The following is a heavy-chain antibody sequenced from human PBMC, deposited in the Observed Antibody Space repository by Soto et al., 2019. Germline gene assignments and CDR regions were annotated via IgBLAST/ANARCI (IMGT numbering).Heavy chain of an antibody. CDR2: IYYSGST. J-gene: IGHJ5*02. D-gene: IGHD2-21*02. CDR3: ARGVDYSWFDP. CDR1: GGSISSGGYY. V-gene: IGHV4-31*03. Sequence: PSETLSLTCTVSGGSISSGGYYWSWIRQHPGKGLEWIGYIYYSGSTYYNPSLKSRFTISVDTSKNQFSLKLSSVTAADTAVYYCARGVDYSWFDPWGQGTLVTVSS.